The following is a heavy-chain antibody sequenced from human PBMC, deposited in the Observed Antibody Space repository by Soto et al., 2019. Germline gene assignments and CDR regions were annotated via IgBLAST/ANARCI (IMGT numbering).Heavy chain of an antibody. CDR1: GGSFRSGGYY. Sequence: QVQLQESGPGLVKPSQTLSLTCTVSGGSFRSGGYYWTWIRQKPGRGLEWIGYIYSNGNTDYNPSLKTCLSISLDTAENQLSLRLSSVTAAETAVYYCARTLMNIDRGGTEPIYWAVDLWGRGTLVTVSS. D-gene: IGHD1-26*01. J-gene: IGHJ2*01. CDR3: ARTLMNIDRGGTEPIYWAVDL. V-gene: IGHV4-31*03. CDR2: IYSNGNT.